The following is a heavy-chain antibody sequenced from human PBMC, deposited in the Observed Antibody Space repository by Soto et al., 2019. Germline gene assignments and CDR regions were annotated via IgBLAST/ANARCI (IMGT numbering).Heavy chain of an antibody. CDR2: IWYDGRNK. D-gene: IGHD3-22*01. CDR1: GFTFSSYG. CDR3: ARDRTMMWAGGLDY. Sequence: QVQLVESGGGVVQPGRSLRLSCAASGFTFSSYGMHWVRQAPGKGLEWVAVIWYDGRNKYYADSVKGRFTISRDNSKNTLYLQMNSRRAEDTAVYYCARDRTMMWAGGLDYWGQGTLVTVSS. V-gene: IGHV3-33*01. J-gene: IGHJ4*02.